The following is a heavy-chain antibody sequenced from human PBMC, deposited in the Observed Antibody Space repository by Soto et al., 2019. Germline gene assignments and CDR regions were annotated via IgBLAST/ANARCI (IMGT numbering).Heavy chain of an antibody. CDR3: ARGSLDCSSTSCYTNYYYCMDV. CDR1: GFTFSSYE. V-gene: IGHV3-48*03. Sequence: EVQLVESGGGLVQPGGSLRLSCAASGFTFSSYEMNWVRQAPGKGLEWVSYISSSGSTIYYADSVKGRFTISRDNAKNSLYLQMNSLRAEDTAVYCCARGSLDCSSTSCYTNYYYCMDVWGQGTTVTVSS. J-gene: IGHJ6*02. CDR2: ISSSGSTI. D-gene: IGHD2-2*02.